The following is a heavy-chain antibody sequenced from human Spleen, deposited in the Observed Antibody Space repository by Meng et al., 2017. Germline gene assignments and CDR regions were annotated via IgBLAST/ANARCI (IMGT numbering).Heavy chain of an antibody. CDR1: GYTFPDYW. D-gene: IGHD6-13*01. CDR3: ARDEDISAAGKLFGDY. J-gene: IGHJ4*02. CDR2: INPKRGDT. Sequence: ASVKVSCKASGYTFPDYWLHWVRRAPGQGLEWMGRINPKRGDTHYARRFQGRVTMTGDTSISTAYMELSGLRSDDTAMYYCARDEDISAAGKLFGDYWGQGTLVTVSS. V-gene: IGHV1-2*06.